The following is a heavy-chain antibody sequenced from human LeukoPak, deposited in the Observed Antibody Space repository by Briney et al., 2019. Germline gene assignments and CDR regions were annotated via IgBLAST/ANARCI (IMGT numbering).Heavy chain of an antibody. J-gene: IGHJ3*02. CDR2: IYHSGST. CDR3: ARHSPHLSSSWPDGAFDI. CDR1: GGSISSSNW. D-gene: IGHD6-13*01. V-gene: IGHV4-4*02. Sequence: SGTLSLTCAVSGGSISSSNWWSWVRQPPGEGLEWIGEIYHSGSTNYNPSLKSRVTISVDKSKNQFSLKLSSVTAADTAVYYCARHSPHLSSSWPDGAFDIWGQGTMVTVSS.